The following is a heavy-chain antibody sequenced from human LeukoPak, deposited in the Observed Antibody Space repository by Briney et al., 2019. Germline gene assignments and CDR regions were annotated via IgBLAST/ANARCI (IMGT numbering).Heavy chain of an antibody. J-gene: IGHJ5*02. Sequence: ASVKVSCKASGYTFTSYGISWVRQAPGQGLEWMGWINAYNGNTNYAQKLQGRVTMTTDTSTSTDYMELRSLRSDDTAVYSCARDRNIVATRSPLLAWGQGTLVNVSS. CDR2: INAYNGNT. CDR3: ARDRNIVATRSPLLA. CDR1: GYTFTSYG. D-gene: IGHD5-12*01. V-gene: IGHV1-18*01.